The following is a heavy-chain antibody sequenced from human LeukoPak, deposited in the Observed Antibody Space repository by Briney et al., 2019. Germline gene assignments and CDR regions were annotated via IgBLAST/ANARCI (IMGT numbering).Heavy chain of an antibody. CDR3: ARAIAAAGTYYYYGMDV. J-gene: IGHJ6*02. CDR2: PTPIFGTA. V-gene: IGHV1-69*13. D-gene: IGHD6-13*01. Sequence: GASVKLFCNASGGTFSSYAISWVRQAPGQGLEWMGGPTPIFGTANYAQKFQGRVTITADEYTSTAYMELSSLRSEDTAVYYCARAIAAAGTYYYYGMDVWGQGTTVTVSS. CDR1: GGTFSSYA.